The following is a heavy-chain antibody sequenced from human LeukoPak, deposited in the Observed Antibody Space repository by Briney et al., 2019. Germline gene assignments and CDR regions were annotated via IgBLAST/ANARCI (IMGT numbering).Heavy chain of an antibody. Sequence: GGSLRLSCAASGFTFDDYAMHWVRHAPGKGLEWVSLISWDGGSTYYADSVKGRFTISRDNSKNTLYLQMNSLRAEDTAVYYCARSYGSTPQYYYYYYMDVWGKGTTVTVSS. CDR1: GFTFDDYA. V-gene: IGHV3-43D*03. CDR3: ARSYGSTPQYYYYYYMDV. J-gene: IGHJ6*03. CDR2: ISWDGGST. D-gene: IGHD6-13*01.